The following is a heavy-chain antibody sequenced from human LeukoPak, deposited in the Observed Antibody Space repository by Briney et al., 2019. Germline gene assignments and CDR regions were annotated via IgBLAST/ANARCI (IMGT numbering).Heavy chain of an antibody. D-gene: IGHD6-13*01. Sequence: GASVKVSCKASGYTFTSCAMNWVRQAPGQGLEWMGWINTNTGNPTYAQGFTGRFVFSLDTSVSTAYLQISSLKVEDTAVYYCARAGSSSWYGDDAFDIWGQGTMVTVSS. CDR2: INTNTGNP. J-gene: IGHJ3*02. CDR1: GYTFTSCA. CDR3: ARAGSSSWYGDDAFDI. V-gene: IGHV7-4-1*02.